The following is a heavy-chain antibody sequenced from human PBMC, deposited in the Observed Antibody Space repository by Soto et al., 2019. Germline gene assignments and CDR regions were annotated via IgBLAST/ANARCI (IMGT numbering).Heavy chain of an antibody. J-gene: IGHJ4*02. V-gene: IGHV3-48*03. CDR3: ARDDSGWDY. Sequence: EVQLVESGGGLVQPGVSLRLSCAASGFTFSSYEMNWVRQAPGKGLEWVSYISRGGGTIYYADSVRGRFTISRDNAKNSLFVQMSSLRAEDTAVYYCARDDSGWDYWGQGTLVTVSS. D-gene: IGHD5-12*01. CDR1: GFTFSSYE. CDR2: ISRGGGTI.